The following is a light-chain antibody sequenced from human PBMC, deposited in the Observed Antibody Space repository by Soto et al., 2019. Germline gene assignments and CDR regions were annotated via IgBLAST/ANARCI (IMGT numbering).Light chain of an antibody. CDR3: QKYGSSPPFS. CDR2: AAS. J-gene: IGKJ3*01. Sequence: IVLTQSPGTLSLSPGERATLSCRTSQSVNSRYLAWYQQRPGQAPRLLIYAASTRPTGIPDRFSGSGSGTDFTLTISSLEPEDFAVYYCQKYGSSPPFSVGPGTKVDVK. CDR1: QSVNSRY. V-gene: IGKV3-20*01.